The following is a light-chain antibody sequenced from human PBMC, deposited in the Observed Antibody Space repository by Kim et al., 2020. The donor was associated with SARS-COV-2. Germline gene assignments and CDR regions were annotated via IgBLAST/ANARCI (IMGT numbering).Light chain of an antibody. J-gene: IGLJ2*01. CDR2: DDS. CDR1: NIGSRS. CDR3: QVWDTNSDHVV. V-gene: IGLV3-21*03. Sequence: APGKAARITWGGMNIGSRSGYWYQRKSGQAPGLVVCDDSDRPSGIPERFSGSRSGNTATLTVIRVEAGDEADYYCQVWDTNSDHVVFGGGIQLTVL.